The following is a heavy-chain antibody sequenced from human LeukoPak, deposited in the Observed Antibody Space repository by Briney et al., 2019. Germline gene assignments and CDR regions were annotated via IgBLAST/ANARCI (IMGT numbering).Heavy chain of an antibody. CDR3: ARSPNRTPGGRYFDL. CDR1: GFTFSDYY. J-gene: IGHJ2*01. Sequence: PGGSLRLSCAASGFTFSDYYMSWIRQAPGKGLEWVSYISSSGFTIYYADSVKGRFTISRDNSKNTLYLQMNSLRAEDTAVYYCARSPNRTPGGRYFDLWGRGTLVTVSS. D-gene: IGHD2/OR15-2a*01. V-gene: IGHV3-11*04. CDR2: ISSSGFTI.